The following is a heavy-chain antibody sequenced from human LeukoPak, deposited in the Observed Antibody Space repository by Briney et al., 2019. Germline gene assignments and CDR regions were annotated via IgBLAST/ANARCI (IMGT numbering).Heavy chain of an antibody. V-gene: IGHV3-49*03. D-gene: IGHD3-22*01. J-gene: IGHJ1*01. CDR1: RFTFGDYA. CDR2: IRSKAYGCTT. Sequence: PGGSLRLSCTASRFTFGDYAMSWLRQAPGKGLEWVGFIRSKAYGCTTEYAASVKGRFTISRDDSKSIAYLQMNSLKTEDTAVYYCTRGPPPPYYYDSSGYYYFQHWGQGTLVTVSS. CDR3: TRGPPPPYYYDSSGYYYFQH.